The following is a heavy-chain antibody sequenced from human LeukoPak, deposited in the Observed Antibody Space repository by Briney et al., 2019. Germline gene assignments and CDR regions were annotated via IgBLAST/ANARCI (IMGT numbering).Heavy chain of an antibody. Sequence: PGGSLRLSCAASGFTFSSSYMYWVRQAPGKGLEWVSFFYRGDSTYSDESVRGRFTISRDKSKNTLYLQMNSLRAEDTAVYYCARDMDYYGSGSYRSPLDYWGQGTLVTVSS. CDR3: ARDMDYYGSGSYRSPLDY. V-gene: IGHV3-53*01. CDR2: FYRGDST. CDR1: GFTFSSSY. J-gene: IGHJ4*02. D-gene: IGHD3-10*01.